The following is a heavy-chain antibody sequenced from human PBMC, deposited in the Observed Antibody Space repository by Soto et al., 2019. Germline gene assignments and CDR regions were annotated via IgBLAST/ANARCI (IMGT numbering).Heavy chain of an antibody. J-gene: IGHJ4*02. CDR2: INHSGST. CDR3: ARGKAAARD. V-gene: IGHV4-34*01. Sequence: NPSETLSLTCAVYGGSFSGYYWSWIRQPPGKGLEWIGEINHSGSTNYNPSLKSRVTISVDTSKNQFSLKLSSVTAADTAVYYCARGKAAARDWGQGTLVTVSS. CDR1: GGSFSGYY. D-gene: IGHD6-6*01.